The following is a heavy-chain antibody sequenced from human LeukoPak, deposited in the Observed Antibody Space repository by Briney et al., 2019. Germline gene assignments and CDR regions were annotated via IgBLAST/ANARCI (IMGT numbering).Heavy chain of an antibody. CDR2: ISSSSSYI. J-gene: IGHJ5*02. CDR1: GFTFSSYS. V-gene: IGHV3-21*01. D-gene: IGHD3-22*01. Sequence: GGSLRLSCAASGFTFSSYSMNWVRQAPGKGLEWVSSISSSSSYIYYADSVKGRFTIPRDNAKNSLYLQMNSLRAEDTAVYYCARDLYYYDSSGFPSGFDPWGQGTLVTVSS. CDR3: ARDLYYYDSSGFPSGFDP.